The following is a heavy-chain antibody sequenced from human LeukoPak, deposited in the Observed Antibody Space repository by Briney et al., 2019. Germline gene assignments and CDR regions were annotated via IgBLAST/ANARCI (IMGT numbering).Heavy chain of an antibody. CDR1: GGSFSGYY. CDR3: ARLLRPTKVMDY. CDR2: INHSGST. Sequence: SETLSLTCAAYGGSFSGYYWSWIRQPPGKGLEWIGEINHSGSTNYNPSPKSRVTISVDTSKNQFSLKLSSVTAADTAVYYCARLLRPTKVMDYWGQGTLVTVSS. V-gene: IGHV4-34*01. D-gene: IGHD2-21*01. J-gene: IGHJ4*02.